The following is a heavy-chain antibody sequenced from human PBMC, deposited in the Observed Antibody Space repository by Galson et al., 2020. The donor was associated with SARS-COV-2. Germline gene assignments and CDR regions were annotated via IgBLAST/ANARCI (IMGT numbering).Heavy chain of an antibody. CDR1: GFTFSSYA. CDR3: ANHGGYSGSYYGK. Sequence: GESLKISCAASGFTFSSYAMSWVRQAPGKGLEWVSAISGSGGSTYYADSVKGRFTISRDNSKNTLYLQMNSLRAEDTAVYYCANHGGYSGSYYGKWGQGTLVTVSS. V-gene: IGHV3-23*01. D-gene: IGHD1-26*01. CDR2: ISGSGGST. J-gene: IGHJ4*02.